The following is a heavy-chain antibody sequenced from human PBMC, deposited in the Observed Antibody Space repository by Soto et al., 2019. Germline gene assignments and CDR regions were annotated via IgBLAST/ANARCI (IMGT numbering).Heavy chain of an antibody. V-gene: IGHV4-31*03. D-gene: IGHD6-19*01. CDR2: IYYSGST. CDR3: ARSEQWLEGNWFDP. J-gene: IGHJ5*02. Sequence: PSETLSLTCTVSGGPISSGGYYWSWIRQHPGKGLEWIGYIYYSGSTYYNPSLKSRVTISVDTSKNQFSLKLSSVTAADTAVYYCARSEQWLEGNWFDPWGQGTLVTVSS. CDR1: GGPISSGGYY.